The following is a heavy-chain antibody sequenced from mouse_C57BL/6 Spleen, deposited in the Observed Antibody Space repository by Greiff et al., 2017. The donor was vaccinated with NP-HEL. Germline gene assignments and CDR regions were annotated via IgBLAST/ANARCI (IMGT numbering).Heavy chain of an antibody. CDR2: IDPSDSYT. J-gene: IGHJ4*01. Sequence: QVQLQQPGAELVRPGTSVKLSCKASGYTFTSYWMHWVKQRPGQGLEWIGVIDPSDSYTNYIQKLKGKATLTVDTSSSTAYMQLSSLTSEDSAVYYCARRRGNYDYAMDYWGQGTSVTVSS. CDR3: ARRRGNYDYAMDY. V-gene: IGHV1-59*01. CDR1: GYTFTSYW. D-gene: IGHD2-1*01.